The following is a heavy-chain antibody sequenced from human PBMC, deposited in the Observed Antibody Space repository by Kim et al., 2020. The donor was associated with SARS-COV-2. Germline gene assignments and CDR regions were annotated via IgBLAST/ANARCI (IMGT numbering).Heavy chain of an antibody. Sequence: SETLSLTCTVSGYSISSGYYWGWIRQPPGKGLEWIGSIYHSGSTYYNPSLKSRVTISVDTSKNQFSLKLSSVTAADTAVYYCARVTWERPAFDYWGQGTLVTVSS. CDR3: ARVTWERPAFDY. CDR2: IYHSGST. CDR1: GYSISSGYY. D-gene: IGHD1-26*01. V-gene: IGHV4-38-2*02. J-gene: IGHJ4*02.